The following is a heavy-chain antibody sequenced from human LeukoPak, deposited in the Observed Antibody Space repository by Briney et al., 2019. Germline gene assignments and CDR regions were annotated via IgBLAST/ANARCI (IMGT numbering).Heavy chain of an antibody. V-gene: IGHV3-21*06. J-gene: IGHJ5*02. Sequence: PGGSLRLSCAASGFTFSSYSMNWVRQAPGKGLEWVSSISSSSGYIYYADSVRGRFTISRDNAKNLLYLQMDSLRVEDTAIYYCARDAGGRTQREGWFDPWGQGTLVTVSS. CDR2: ISSSSGYI. CDR3: ARDAGGRTQREGWFDP. CDR1: GFTFSSYS. D-gene: IGHD1-1*01.